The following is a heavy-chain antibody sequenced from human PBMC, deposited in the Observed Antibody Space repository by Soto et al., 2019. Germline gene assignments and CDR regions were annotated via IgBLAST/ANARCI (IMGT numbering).Heavy chain of an antibody. V-gene: IGHV3-30-3*01. CDR3: ARVGLFDY. Sequence: LRLSCAASGSTFSSYAMHWVRQAPGKRLEWVAVISYDGSNKYYADSVKGRFTISRDNYKNTLYLQMNSLRAEDTAVYYCARVGLFDYLGQGTLVTVSS. CDR2: ISYDGSNK. J-gene: IGHJ4*02. CDR1: GSTFSSYA.